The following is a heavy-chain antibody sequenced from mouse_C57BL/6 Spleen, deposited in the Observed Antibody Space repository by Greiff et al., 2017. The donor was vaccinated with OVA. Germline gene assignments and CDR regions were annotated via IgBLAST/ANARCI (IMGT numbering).Heavy chain of an antibody. Sequence: EVQLVESGPELVKPGASVKISCKASGYSFTDYNMNWVKQSNGKSLEWIGVINPNYGTTSYNQKFKGKATLTVDQSSSTAYMQLNSLTSEDSAVYYCARSGSNYVDWYFDVWGTGTTVTVSS. CDR2: INPNYGTT. D-gene: IGHD2-5*01. J-gene: IGHJ1*03. V-gene: IGHV1-39*01. CDR3: ARSGSNYVDWYFDV. CDR1: GYSFTDYN.